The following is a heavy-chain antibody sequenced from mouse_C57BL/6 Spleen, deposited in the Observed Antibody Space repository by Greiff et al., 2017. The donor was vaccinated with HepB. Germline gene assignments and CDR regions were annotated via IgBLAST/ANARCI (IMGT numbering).Heavy chain of an antibody. Sequence: EVHLVESGGDLVKPGGSLKLSCAASGFTFSSYGMSWVRQTPDKRLEWVATISSGGSYTYYPDSVKGRFTISRDNAKNTLYLQMSSLKSEDTAMYYCARQDDYDEGYYFDYWGQGTTLTVSS. D-gene: IGHD2-4*01. CDR2: ISSGGSYT. CDR1: GFTFSSYG. J-gene: IGHJ2*01. CDR3: ARQDDYDEGYYFDY. V-gene: IGHV5-6*01.